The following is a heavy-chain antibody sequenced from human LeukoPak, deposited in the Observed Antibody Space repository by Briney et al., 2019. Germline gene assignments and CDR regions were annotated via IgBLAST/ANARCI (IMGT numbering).Heavy chain of an antibody. CDR1: GFTFSGSA. Sequence: GGSLKLSCAASGFTFSGSAMHWVRQASGKGLEWVGRIRSKANSYATAYAASVKGRFTISRDDSKNTAYLQMNSLKTEDTAVYYCTSHGGQDAFDIWGQGTMVTVSS. CDR3: TSHGGQDAFDI. J-gene: IGHJ3*02. V-gene: IGHV3-73*01. CDR2: IRSKANSYAT. D-gene: IGHD4-23*01.